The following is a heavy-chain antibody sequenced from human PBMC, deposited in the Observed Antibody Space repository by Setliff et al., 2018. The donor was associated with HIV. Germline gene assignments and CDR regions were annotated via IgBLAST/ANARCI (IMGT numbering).Heavy chain of an antibody. V-gene: IGHV4-31*02. J-gene: IGHJ4*02. Sequence: SEPLSLTCSVSGGSIGLGGHYWGWIRQRPGKGLEWIGCFYYDGSEFYTPSLTSRVSISRDTSKNQFSLRLTSVTAADTALYFWLTSEVGGASPFDYWGQGTLVTVSS. CDR1: GGSIGLGGHY. CDR3: LTSEVGGASPFDY. D-gene: IGHD3-3*01. CDR2: FYYDGSE.